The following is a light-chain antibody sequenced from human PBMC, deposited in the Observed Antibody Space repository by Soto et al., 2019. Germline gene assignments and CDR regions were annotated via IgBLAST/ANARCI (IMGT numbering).Light chain of an antibody. CDR1: SSDVGGYNY. CDR3: SSYTSTSTLV. J-gene: IGLJ1*01. V-gene: IGLV2-14*01. CDR2: EVT. Sequence: QSALTQPASVSGSPGQSITISCTGTSSDVGGYNYVAWYQQHPDKAPKLMIFEVTNRPSGASDRFSGSKSGNTASLTISGPQAEDEADYYCSSYTSTSTLVFGTGTKLTVL.